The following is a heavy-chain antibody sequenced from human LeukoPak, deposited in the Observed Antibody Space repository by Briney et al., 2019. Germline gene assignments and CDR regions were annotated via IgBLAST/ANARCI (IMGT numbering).Heavy chain of an antibody. CDR2: IYYSGST. CDR1: GGSISSSSYY. Sequence: PSETLSLTCTVSGGSISSSSYYWGWIRQPPGKGLEWIGSIYYSGSTYYNPSLKSRVTISVDTSKNQFSLKLSSVTAADTAVYYCASIVTTVTTAGYWGQGTLVTVSS. V-gene: IGHV4-39*01. D-gene: IGHD4-17*01. CDR3: ASIVTTVTTAGY. J-gene: IGHJ4*02.